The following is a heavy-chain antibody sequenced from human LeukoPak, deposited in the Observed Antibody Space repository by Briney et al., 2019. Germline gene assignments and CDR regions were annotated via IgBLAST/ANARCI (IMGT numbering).Heavy chain of an antibody. CDR2: IYPGDSDT. J-gene: IGHJ3*02. CDR1: GYSFTSYW. D-gene: IGHD6-19*01. Sequence: GESLKISCKGSGYSFTSYWFGWVRQMPGKGLEWMGIIYPGDSDTRYSPSFHDQVTISADKSISTAYLQWSSLKASDTAMYYCARPVDANDAFDIWGQGTMVTVSS. V-gene: IGHV5-51*01. CDR3: ARPVDANDAFDI.